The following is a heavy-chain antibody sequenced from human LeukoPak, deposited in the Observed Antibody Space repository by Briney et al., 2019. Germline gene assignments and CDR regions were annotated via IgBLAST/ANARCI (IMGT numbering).Heavy chain of an antibody. D-gene: IGHD2-2*01. J-gene: IGHJ5*02. Sequence: ASAKVSCKASGGTFSSYAISWVRQAPGQGLEWMGGIIPIFGTANYAQKFQGRVTITADESTSTAYMELSSLRSEDTAVYYCARHVVVVVPAPRWWFDPWGQGTLVTVSS. CDR1: GGTFSSYA. V-gene: IGHV1-69*13. CDR2: IIPIFGTA. CDR3: ARHVVVVVPAPRWWFDP.